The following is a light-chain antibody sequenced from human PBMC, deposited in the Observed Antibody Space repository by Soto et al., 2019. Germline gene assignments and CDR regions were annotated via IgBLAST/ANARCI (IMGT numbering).Light chain of an antibody. Sequence: EIVLTQSPATLSLSPGERATLSCRASQSVDNCLAWYQQKPGQAPRLLIYDASDRAPGIPARFSGSGSGTDFSLPISNLDPEDFAVYYCQQCSNWPPLTFGQGTRLEMK. V-gene: IGKV3-11*01. CDR1: QSVDNC. J-gene: IGKJ5*01. CDR3: QQCSNWPPLT. CDR2: DAS.